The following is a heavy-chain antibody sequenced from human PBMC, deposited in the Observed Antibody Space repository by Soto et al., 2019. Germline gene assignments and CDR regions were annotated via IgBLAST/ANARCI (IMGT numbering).Heavy chain of an antibody. J-gene: IGHJ4*02. CDR1: GGSISNAIYY. CDR2: IYNSGST. V-gene: IGHV4-30-4*01. D-gene: IGHD1-26*01. CDR3: ARGPSGDKVDY. Sequence: QVQLQESGPGLVEPSQTLSLTCTVSGGSISNAIYYWSWIRQPPGKGLEWIGHIYNSGSTYSNPSLKRRVTISIDTAKNQFSLKLNSVTAADTAVYYCARGPSGDKVDYWGQGTLVTVSS.